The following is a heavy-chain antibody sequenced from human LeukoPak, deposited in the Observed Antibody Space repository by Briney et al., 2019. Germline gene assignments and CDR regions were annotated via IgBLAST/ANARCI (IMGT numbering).Heavy chain of an antibody. Sequence: GGSLRLSCAASGFTFSSYGMHWVRQAPGKGLEWVAFIRYDGSNKYYADPVKGRFTISRDNSKNTLYLQMNSLRAEDTALYYCAKEIAPSIAAAGTIWGGAFDYWGQGTLVTVSS. CDR1: GFTFSSYG. CDR2: IRYDGSNK. V-gene: IGHV3-30*02. CDR3: AKEIAPSIAAAGTIWGGAFDY. D-gene: IGHD6-13*01. J-gene: IGHJ4*02.